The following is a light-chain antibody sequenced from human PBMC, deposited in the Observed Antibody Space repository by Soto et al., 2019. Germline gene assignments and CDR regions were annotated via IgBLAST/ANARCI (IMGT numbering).Light chain of an antibody. J-gene: IGLJ1*01. Sequence: QSVLTPPRSVSGSPGQSVTLSCTGTSSDVGGYNYVSWYQQHPGKAPKLMIYDVSKRPSGVPDRFSGSKSGNTASLTISGLQAEDEADYYCCSYAGSSYVFGTGTKVTVL. V-gene: IGLV2-11*01. CDR3: CSYAGSSYV. CDR1: SSDVGGYNY. CDR2: DVS.